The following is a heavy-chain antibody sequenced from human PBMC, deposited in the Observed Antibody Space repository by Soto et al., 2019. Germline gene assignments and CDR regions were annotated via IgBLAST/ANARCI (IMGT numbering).Heavy chain of an antibody. V-gene: IGHV4-4*02. CDR1: SGSISSSNW. D-gene: IGHD3-10*01. J-gene: IGHJ3*02. CDR3: ARSVISVHAFDI. Sequence: PSETLSLTCAVSSGSISSSNWWSWVGQPPGKGLEWIGEIYHSGSTNYNPSLKSRVTISVDKSKNQSSLKLSSVTAADTAVYYCARSVISVHAFDIWGQGTMVTVSS. CDR2: IYHSGST.